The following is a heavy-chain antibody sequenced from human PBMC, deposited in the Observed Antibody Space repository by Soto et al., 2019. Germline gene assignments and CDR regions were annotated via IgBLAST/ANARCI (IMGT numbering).Heavy chain of an antibody. J-gene: IGHJ6*03. V-gene: IGHV3-33*01. CDR3: ASDSGGDYHNYYMDV. Sequence: QVQLVESGGGVVQPGRSLRLSCAASGFTFSSYAMHWVRQAPGKGLEWVTIIWYDGSNNNYADSVKGRFTISRDNSKNTVYLQMNSLRVEDTAVYYCASDSGGDYHNYYMDVWGKGTTVTVSS. CDR2: IWYDGSNN. D-gene: IGHD4-17*01. CDR1: GFTFSSYA.